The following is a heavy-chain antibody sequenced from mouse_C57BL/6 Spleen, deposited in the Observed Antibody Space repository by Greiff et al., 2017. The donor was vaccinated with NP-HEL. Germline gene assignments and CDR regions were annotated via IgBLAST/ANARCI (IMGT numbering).Heavy chain of an antibody. Sequence: QVQLQQPGAELVKPGASVKMSCKASGYTFTSYWITWVTQRPGQGLEWIGDIYPGSGSTNYNEKFKSKATLTVDTSSSTAYMQLSSLTSEDSAVDYCARRFYDYDGNGYWGQGTTLTVSS. CDR3: ARRFYDYDGNGY. CDR2: IYPGSGST. D-gene: IGHD2-4*01. J-gene: IGHJ2*01. V-gene: IGHV1-55*01. CDR1: GYTFTSYW.